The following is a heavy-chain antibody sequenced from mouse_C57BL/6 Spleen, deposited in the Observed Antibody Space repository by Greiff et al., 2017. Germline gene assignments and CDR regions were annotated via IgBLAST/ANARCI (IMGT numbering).Heavy chain of an antibody. Sequence: QVQLQQPGAELVMPGASVKLSCKASGYTFTSYWMHWVKQRPGQGLEWIGEIDPSDSYTNYNQKFKGKSTLTVDKYSSTAYMQLSSLTSEDSAVYYCARWDGNSFYWYFDVWGTGTTVTVSS. D-gene: IGHD2-1*01. J-gene: IGHJ1*03. CDR3: ARWDGNSFYWYFDV. CDR1: GYTFTSYW. V-gene: IGHV1-69*01. CDR2: IDPSDSYT.